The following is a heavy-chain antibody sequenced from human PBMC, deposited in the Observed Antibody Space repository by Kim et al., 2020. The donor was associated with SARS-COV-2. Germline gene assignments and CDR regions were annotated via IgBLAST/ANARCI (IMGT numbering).Heavy chain of an antibody. V-gene: IGHV1-69*13. CDR3: ARDGADKEVPAAPHYYYYYGMDV. D-gene: IGHD2-2*01. Sequence: SVKVSCKASGGTFSSYAISWVRQAPGQGLEWMGGIIPIFGTANYAQKFQGRVTITADESTSTAYMELSSLRSEDTAVYYCARDGADKEVPAAPHYYYYYGMDVWGQGTTVTVSS. CDR2: IIPIFGTA. J-gene: IGHJ6*02. CDR1: GGTFSSYA.